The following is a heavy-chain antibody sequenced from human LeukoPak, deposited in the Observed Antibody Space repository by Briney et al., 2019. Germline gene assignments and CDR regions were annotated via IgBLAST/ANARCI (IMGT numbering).Heavy chain of an antibody. CDR3: ARVVMNWGYDSSGQDAFDI. D-gene: IGHD3-22*01. CDR1: GGSISSSNW. CDR2: IYHSGST. J-gene: IGHJ3*02. V-gene: IGHV4-4*02. Sequence: PSETLSLTCAVSGGSISSSNWWSWVRQPPGKGLEWIGEIYHSGSTNYNPSLKSRVTISVDKSKNQFSLKLSSVTAADTAVYYCARVVMNWGYDSSGQDAFDIWGQGTMVTVSS.